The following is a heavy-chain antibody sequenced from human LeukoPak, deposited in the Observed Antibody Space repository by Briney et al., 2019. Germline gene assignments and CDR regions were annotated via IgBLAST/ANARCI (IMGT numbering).Heavy chain of an antibody. CDR2: IYYSGRT. V-gene: IGHV4-61*06. CDR3: ARGARGP. J-gene: IGHJ4*02. Sequence: RQPPGKGLEGMGYIYYSGRTNYNPYVKRRVTISVDTSKNQFSLKLSSVTAADTAVYYCARGARGPWGQGTLVTVSS.